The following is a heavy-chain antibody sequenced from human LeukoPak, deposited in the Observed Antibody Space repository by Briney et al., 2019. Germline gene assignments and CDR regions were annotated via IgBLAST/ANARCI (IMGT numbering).Heavy chain of an antibody. J-gene: IGHJ4*02. CDR2: ISGSGDST. Sequence: GGSLRLSCATSGFTFSNYAMRWVRQAPGKGLEWVSGISGSGDSTYYADSVKGRFTISRDNSKNTLYLQMNSLRAEDTAVYFCARRSGVAVAGAFDYWGQGTLVTVSS. D-gene: IGHD6-19*01. CDR3: ARRSGVAVAGAFDY. V-gene: IGHV3-23*01. CDR1: GFTFSNYA.